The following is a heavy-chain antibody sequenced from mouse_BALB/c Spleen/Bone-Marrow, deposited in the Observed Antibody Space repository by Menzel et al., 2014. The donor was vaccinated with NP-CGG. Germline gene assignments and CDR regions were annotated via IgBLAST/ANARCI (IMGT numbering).Heavy chain of an antibody. V-gene: IGHV1-69*02. CDR1: GYTFTSNW. CDR2: IYPSDSYT. CDR3: TRGSSYVGYAKDY. J-gene: IGHJ4*01. Sequence: QVQLQQSGAELVRPGASVKLSCKASGYTFTSNWINWVKQRPGQGLEWIGNIYPSDSYTNYNQKFKDKATLTVDKSSSTAYMQLSSPTSEDSTVYYCTRGSSYVGYAKDYWGQGTSVTVSS. D-gene: IGHD1-1*01.